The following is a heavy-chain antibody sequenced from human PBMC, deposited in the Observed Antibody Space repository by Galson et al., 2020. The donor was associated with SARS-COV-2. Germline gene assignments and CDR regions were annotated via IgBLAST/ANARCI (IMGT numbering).Heavy chain of an antibody. CDR1: GFTFSSYW. V-gene: IGHV3-7*01. Sequence: GESLKISCAASGFTFSSYWMSWVRQAPGKGLEWVANIKQDGSEKYYVDSVKGRFTISRDNAKNSLYLQMNSLRAEDTAVYYCARDFKEVAGNYYYYGMDVWGQGTTVTVSS. J-gene: IGHJ6*02. CDR2: IKQDGSEK. CDR3: ARDFKEVAGNYYYYGMDV. D-gene: IGHD6-19*01.